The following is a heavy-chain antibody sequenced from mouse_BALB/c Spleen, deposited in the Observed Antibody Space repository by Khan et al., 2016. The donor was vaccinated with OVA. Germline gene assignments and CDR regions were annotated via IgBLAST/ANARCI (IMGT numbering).Heavy chain of an antibody. V-gene: IGHV1-87*01. J-gene: IGHJ4*01. Sequence: QVQLKQSGAELARPGASVNLSCKASGYTFTNYWIHWVRQRPGQGLEWIGSIFPGNDDTNYTQKFKGKATLTADKSSSTACMQIRTLASEDSAVYYCVTHVHYAMDYWGQGTSVTVSS. CDR1: GYTFTNYW. CDR2: IFPGNDDT. CDR3: VTHVHYAMDY.